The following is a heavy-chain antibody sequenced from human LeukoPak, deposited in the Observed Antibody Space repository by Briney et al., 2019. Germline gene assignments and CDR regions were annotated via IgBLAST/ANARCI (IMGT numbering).Heavy chain of an antibody. J-gene: IGHJ4*02. CDR2: IYSNGST. CDR1: GGSIKNFY. CDR3: ARGSSWYDF. D-gene: IGHD6-13*01. Sequence: SETLSLICTVSGGSIKNFYWSWIRQPAGKGLEWIGYIYSNGSTKYNPSLKSRVTMSVDTSKKQFSLKLTSVTAADTAVYYSARGSSWYDFWGQGTLVTVSS. V-gene: IGHV4-4*07.